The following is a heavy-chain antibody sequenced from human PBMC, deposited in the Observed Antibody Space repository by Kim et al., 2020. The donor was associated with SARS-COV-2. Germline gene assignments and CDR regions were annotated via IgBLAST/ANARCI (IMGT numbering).Heavy chain of an antibody. D-gene: IGHD2-15*01. V-gene: IGHV3-49*03. CDR1: GFTFGDYA. J-gene: IGHJ4*02. Sequence: GGSLRLSCTASGFTFGDYAMSWFRQAPGKGLEWVGFIRSKAYGGTTEYAASVKGRFTISRDDSKSIAYLQMNSLKTEDIAVYYCTREGGVPKDIVVVVADINSGPFPFDYWGQGTLVTVSS. CDR2: IRSKAYGGTT. CDR3: TREGGVPKDIVVVVADINSGPFPFDY.